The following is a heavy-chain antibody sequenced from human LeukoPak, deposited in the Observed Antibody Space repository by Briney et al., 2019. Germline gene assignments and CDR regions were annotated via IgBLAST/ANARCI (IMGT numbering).Heavy chain of an antibody. CDR1: GGSISSYY. D-gene: IGHD3-22*01. CDR3: ATYNYDSSGYSGVFDY. Sequence: KPSETLSLTCTVSGGSISSYYWNWIRQPPGKGLEWIGYIYYSGSTNYNPSLKSRVTISVDTSKNQFSLKLSSVTAADTAVYYCATYNYDSSGYSGVFDYWGQGTLVTVSS. CDR2: IYYSGST. V-gene: IGHV4-59*01. J-gene: IGHJ4*02.